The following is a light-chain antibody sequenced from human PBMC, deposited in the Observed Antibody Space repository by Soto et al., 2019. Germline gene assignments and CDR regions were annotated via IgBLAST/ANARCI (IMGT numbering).Light chain of an antibody. CDR1: QSINKW. J-gene: IGKJ1*01. CDR2: DVS. CDR3: QQYTSFSPWT. V-gene: IGKV1-5*01. Sequence: DIQMTQSPSTLSASVGDRVTITCRASQSINKWVAWHQKKPGKVPKVLIYDVSTLESGVPSRFSGSGSGTDFTLTISSLQPYDIATYYCQQYTSFSPWTFGQGTKVEIK.